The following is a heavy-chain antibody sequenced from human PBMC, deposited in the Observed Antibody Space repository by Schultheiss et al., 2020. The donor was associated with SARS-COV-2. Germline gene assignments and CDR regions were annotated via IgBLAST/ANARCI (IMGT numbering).Heavy chain of an antibody. J-gene: IGHJ6*02. CDR3: ARVDLETALVGGLDV. CDR2: IYHSGGT. CDR1: GDFFSTYY. Sequence: GSLRLSCAVSGDFFSTYYWSWIRQSPGRGLEWIGYIYHSGGTRYHPSLKSRVTISLDTSKNQFSLKLTSVIAADTAVYYCARVDLETALVGGLDVWGQGSTVTVSS. V-gene: IGHV4-59*13. D-gene: IGHD5-18*01.